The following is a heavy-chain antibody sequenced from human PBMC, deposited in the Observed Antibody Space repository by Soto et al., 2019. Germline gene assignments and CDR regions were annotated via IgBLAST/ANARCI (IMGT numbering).Heavy chain of an antibody. CDR1: GGSISSYY. Sequence: QVQLQESAPGLVKPSETLSLTCTVSGGSISSYYWSWIRQPPGKGLEWLGYIYYSGSTNYNPSLKRRVTTSVHTTKNQFSLKLSSVTAADTAVYYCARDNGYSYSYTLDHWGQGPLVSVSS. D-gene: IGHD5-18*01. CDR2: IYYSGST. J-gene: IGHJ4*02. V-gene: IGHV4-59*01. CDR3: ARDNGYSYSYTLDH.